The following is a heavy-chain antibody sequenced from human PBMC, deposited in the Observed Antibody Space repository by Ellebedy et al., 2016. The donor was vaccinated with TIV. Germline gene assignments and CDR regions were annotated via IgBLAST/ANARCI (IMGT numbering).Heavy chain of an antibody. J-gene: IGHJ6*02. CDR3: YLGSYGMDV. V-gene: IGHV3-23*01. CDR1: GFTFSSYA. Sequence: GESLKISXAASGFTFSSYAMSWVRQAPGKGLEWVSAISGSGGSTYYADSVKGRFTISRDNSKNTLYLQMNSLRAEDTAVYYCYLGSYGMDVWGQGTTVTVSS. D-gene: IGHD3-16*01. CDR2: ISGSGGST.